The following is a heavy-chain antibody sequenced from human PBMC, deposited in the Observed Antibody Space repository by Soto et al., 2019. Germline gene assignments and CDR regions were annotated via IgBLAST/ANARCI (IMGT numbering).Heavy chain of an antibody. D-gene: IGHD3-9*01. CDR1: GFTFSSYS. J-gene: IGHJ4*02. CDR3: ARTPFDWLVYFNY. V-gene: IGHV3-21*01. CDR2: ISSSSSYI. Sequence: GGSLRLSCAASGFTFSSYSINWVRQAPGKGLEYVSSISSSSSYIYYADSVKGRFTISRDNAKNSLYLQMNSLRAEDTAVYYCARTPFDWLVYFNYWGQGTLVTVTS.